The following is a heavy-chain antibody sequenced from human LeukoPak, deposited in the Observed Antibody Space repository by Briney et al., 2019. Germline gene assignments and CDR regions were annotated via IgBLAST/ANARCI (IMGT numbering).Heavy chain of an antibody. CDR2: IKQDGSEK. V-gene: IGHV3-7*01. D-gene: IGHD4-17*01. Sequence: GGSLRLSCAASGFTFSSYWMSWVRQAPGKGLEWVANIKQDGSEKYYVDSVKGRFTISRDNAKNSLYLQMNSLRAEDTAVYYCARAASYLYGDWTNFDYWGQGTLVTVSS. CDR3: ARAASYLYGDWTNFDY. CDR1: GFTFSSYW. J-gene: IGHJ4*02.